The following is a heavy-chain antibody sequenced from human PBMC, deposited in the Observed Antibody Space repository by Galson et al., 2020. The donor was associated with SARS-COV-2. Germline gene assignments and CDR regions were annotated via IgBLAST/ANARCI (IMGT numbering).Heavy chain of an antibody. CDR2: INPSGST. CDR1: GGSFTGCY. Sequence: SQASETLSLTCAVYGGSFTGCYCSWIRQVPGKGLEWVGAINPSGSTNYNPSLKSRVTISLDTFNNRFSLQLSSVTAADTAVYYCATTADCGGVCSPSPPDYWGQGTLVTVSS. CDR3: ATTADCGGVCSPSPPDY. D-gene: IGHD2-21*02. J-gene: IGHJ4*02. V-gene: IGHV4-34*01.